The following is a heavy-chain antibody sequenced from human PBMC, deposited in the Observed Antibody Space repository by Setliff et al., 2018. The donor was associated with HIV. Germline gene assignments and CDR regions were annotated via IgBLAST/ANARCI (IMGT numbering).Heavy chain of an antibody. Sequence: GSLRLSCAASGFTFTTYEMNWVRQPPGKGLEWIGSVYYSGTTYYNPSLKSRLRMSVDTSKNQFTLKVISMTAADTAVYYCARLSCSSNSCPFDYWVQGTLVTVSS. CDR3: ARLSCSSNSCPFDY. J-gene: IGHJ4*02. CDR1: GFTFTTYE. D-gene: IGHD2-2*01. V-gene: IGHV4-59*12. CDR2: VYYSGTT.